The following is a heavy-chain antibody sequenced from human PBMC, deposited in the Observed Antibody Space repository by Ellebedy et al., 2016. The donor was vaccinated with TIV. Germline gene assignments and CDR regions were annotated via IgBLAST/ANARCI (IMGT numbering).Heavy chain of an antibody. CDR3: SRGLGD. Sequence: PGGSLRLSCAASGFTFSNYWMTWVRQAPGKGLEWVGRSRNKTNSYTTEFAASVKGRFTISRDDSKNSVYLQMNSLKTEDTAVYYCSRGLGDWGQGTLVTVSS. V-gene: IGHV3-72*01. CDR2: SRNKTNSYTT. J-gene: IGHJ4*02. CDR1: GFTFSNYW.